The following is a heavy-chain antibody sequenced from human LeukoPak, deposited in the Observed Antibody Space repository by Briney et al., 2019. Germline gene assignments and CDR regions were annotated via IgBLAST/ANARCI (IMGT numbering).Heavy chain of an antibody. CDR1: GYTFTSYD. V-gene: IGHV1-8*01. J-gene: IGHJ4*02. Sequence: ASVKVSCKASGYTFTSYDINWVRQATGQGLEWMGWMNPNSGNTAYAQKFQGRVTMTRNTSKSTAYMELSSLRSDDTAVYYCARESGFYASGSRFWGQGTLVIVSS. CDR3: ARESGFYASGSRF. D-gene: IGHD3-10*01. CDR2: MNPNSGNT.